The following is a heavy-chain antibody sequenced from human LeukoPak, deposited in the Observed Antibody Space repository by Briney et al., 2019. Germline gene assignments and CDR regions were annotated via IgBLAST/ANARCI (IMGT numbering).Heavy chain of an antibody. CDR3: ARRGSPVYSSSVYTWFDP. CDR1: GYRFTSYW. V-gene: IGHV5-51*01. J-gene: IGHJ5*02. CDR2: IYPGDSDT. D-gene: IGHD6-13*01. Sequence: GESLKISFQGSGYRFTSYWIAWVRPMPGQGLEWMGIIYPGDSDTRYSPSFRDQVTISVDKSISTAYLQWSSLKAPDTAMYYCARRGSPVYSSSVYTWFDPWGQGTLVTVSS.